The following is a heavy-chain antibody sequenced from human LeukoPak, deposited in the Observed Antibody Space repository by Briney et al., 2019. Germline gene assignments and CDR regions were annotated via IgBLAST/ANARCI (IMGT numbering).Heavy chain of an antibody. Sequence: GGSLRLSCVASGFTFSNLWMSWVRQAPGKGLEWVAVIWYDGSNKYYADSVKGRFTISRDNSKNTLYLQMNSLRAEDTAVYYCAREHIAARTIDYWGQGTLVTVSS. CDR3: AREHIAARTIDY. CDR1: GFTFSNLW. J-gene: IGHJ4*02. D-gene: IGHD6-6*01. CDR2: IWYDGSNK. V-gene: IGHV3-33*08.